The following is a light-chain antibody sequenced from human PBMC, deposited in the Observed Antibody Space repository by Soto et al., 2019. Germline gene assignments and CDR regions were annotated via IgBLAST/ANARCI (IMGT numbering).Light chain of an antibody. J-gene: IGLJ2*01. Sequence: QSALTQPASVSGSPGQSITISCTGTSSDVGGYNYVSWYQQQPGKAPKLMIYDVSNRPSGVSNRFSGSKSGNTASLTISGLQAEDDADYYCSSYTGSSTYVVFGGGTKLTVL. CDR1: SSDVGGYNY. CDR2: DVS. V-gene: IGLV2-14*01. CDR3: SSYTGSSTYVV.